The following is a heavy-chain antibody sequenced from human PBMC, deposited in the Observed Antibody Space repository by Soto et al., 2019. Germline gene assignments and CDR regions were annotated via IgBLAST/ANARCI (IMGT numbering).Heavy chain of an antibody. D-gene: IGHD3-22*01. CDR3: ARGPDRSGFYLFDY. CDR2: IIPLSGTT. V-gene: IGHV1-69*13. Sequence: SVKVSCKASGGTFSSYAISWVRQAPGQGLEWMGGIIPLSGTTNYAQRFQGRVTITADESMTTAYMELSSLRYEDTAVYYCARGPDRSGFYLFDYWGQGTLVTVSS. CDR1: GGTFSSYA. J-gene: IGHJ4*02.